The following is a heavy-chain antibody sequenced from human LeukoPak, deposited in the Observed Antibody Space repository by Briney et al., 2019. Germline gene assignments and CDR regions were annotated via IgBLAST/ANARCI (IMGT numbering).Heavy chain of an antibody. Sequence: SVKVSCKASGGTFSSYAISWVRQAPGQGLEWMGGIIPIFGTANYAQKFQGRVTITTDESTSTAYTELSSLRSEDTAVYYCASGSGSSSYDAFDIWGQGTMVTVSS. CDR1: GGTFSSYA. CDR2: IIPIFGTA. V-gene: IGHV1-69*05. J-gene: IGHJ3*02. CDR3: ASGSGSSSYDAFDI. D-gene: IGHD1-26*01.